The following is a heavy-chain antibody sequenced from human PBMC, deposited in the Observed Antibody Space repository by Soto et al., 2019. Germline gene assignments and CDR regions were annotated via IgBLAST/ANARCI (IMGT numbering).Heavy chain of an antibody. V-gene: IGHV3-66*01. Sequence: GGSLRLSCAASGFTVSSNYMSWVRQAPGKGLEWVSVIYSGGSTYYADSVKGRFTISRDNSKNTLYLQMNSLRAEDTAVYYCARLSSITMVRGVNDYWGQGTLVTVSS. CDR3: ARLSSITMVRGVNDY. J-gene: IGHJ4*02. CDR2: IYSGGST. CDR1: GFTVSSNY. D-gene: IGHD3-10*01.